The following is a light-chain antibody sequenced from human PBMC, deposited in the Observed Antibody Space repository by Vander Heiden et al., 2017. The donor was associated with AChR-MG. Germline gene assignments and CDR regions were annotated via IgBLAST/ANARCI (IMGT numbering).Light chain of an antibody. J-gene: IGLJ2*01. Sequence: QSVLTQPPSVSGAPGQRVTISCTGSSSNIGAGRDVHWYQQLPGAAPKPVIFGNTNRPSGVPDRFSGSRSGTSASLAITGLQAEDEADYYCQSYDSSVVFGGGTKLTVL. CDR2: GNT. V-gene: IGLV1-40*01. CDR3: QSYDSSVV. CDR1: SSNIGAGRD.